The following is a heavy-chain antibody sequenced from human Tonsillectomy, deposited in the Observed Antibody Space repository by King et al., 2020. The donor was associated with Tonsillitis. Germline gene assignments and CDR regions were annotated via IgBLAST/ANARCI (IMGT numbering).Heavy chain of an antibody. V-gene: IGHV4-59*08. Sequence: VQLQESGPGLVKPSETLSLTCTVSGGSISRYYWSWIRQPPGKGLEWIGYIYKSGTTNYNPSLKSRVTMSVDTSKNQFSLRVSSVTAAETAVYYCARLQGGDYGDYFDYWGQGTLVTVSS. CDR3: ARLQGGDYGDYFDY. CDR2: IYKSGTT. D-gene: IGHD4-17*01. J-gene: IGHJ4*02. CDR1: GGSISRYY.